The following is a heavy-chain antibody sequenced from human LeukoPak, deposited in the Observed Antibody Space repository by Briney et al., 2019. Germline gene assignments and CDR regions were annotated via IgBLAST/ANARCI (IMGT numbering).Heavy chain of an antibody. CDR2: IYYSGST. Sequence: SETLSLTCTVSGGSISSYYWSWIRQPPGKGLEWIGYIYYSGSTNYNPSLKSRVTIPVDTSKNQFSLKLSSVTAADTAVYYCARLLEPGIAVAGADYWGQGTLVTVSS. CDR3: ARLLEPGIAVAGADY. J-gene: IGHJ4*02. V-gene: IGHV4-59*08. CDR1: GGSISSYY. D-gene: IGHD6-19*01.